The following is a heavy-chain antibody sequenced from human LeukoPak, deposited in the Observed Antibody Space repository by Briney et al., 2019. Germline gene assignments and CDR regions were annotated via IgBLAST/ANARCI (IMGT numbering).Heavy chain of an antibody. CDR2: ISYDGATT. D-gene: IGHD5-18*01. CDR3: ARDIRRYIYGNPYFDL. Sequence: GWSLRLSCLASGFSFNRFAMHWVRQDPGKGLEGLAVISYDGATTYYANSVKGRFIISRDNSKNTLYLQMNSLRAEDTAVYYCARDIRRYIYGNPYFDLWGRGTLVTVSS. V-gene: IGHV3-30*04. CDR1: GFSFNRFA. J-gene: IGHJ2*01.